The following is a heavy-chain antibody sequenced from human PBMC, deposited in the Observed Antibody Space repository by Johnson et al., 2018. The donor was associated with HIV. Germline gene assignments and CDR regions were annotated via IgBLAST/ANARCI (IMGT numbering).Heavy chain of an antibody. CDR1: GFTFDDYT. D-gene: IGHD6-19*01. CDR3: AKGGLGHTDAFDI. J-gene: IGHJ3*02. V-gene: IGHV3-43*01. CDR2: ISWDGGST. Sequence: LVESGGGMVRPGGSLRLSCAASGFTFDDYTMHWVRQGPGKGLEWVSLISWDGGSTYYGDSLKGRFTISRDNSKNSLYLQMNSLRSEDTALYYCAKGGLGHTDAFDIWGQGTMVTVSS.